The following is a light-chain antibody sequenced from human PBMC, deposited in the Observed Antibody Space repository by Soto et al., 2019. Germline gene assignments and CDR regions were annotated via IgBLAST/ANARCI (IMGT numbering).Light chain of an antibody. V-gene: IGKV1-5*01. Sequence: DIQLTQSPSTLSASVGDRVSITCRASQSISTWLAWYQQKPGKAPKLLIFDASSLESRVSSRFSGRGSGTQFTLTISSLQPDDVATYYCQQYCTSPLTFGQGAKVEFK. CDR3: QQYCTSPLT. CDR1: QSISTW. J-gene: IGKJ1*01. CDR2: DAS.